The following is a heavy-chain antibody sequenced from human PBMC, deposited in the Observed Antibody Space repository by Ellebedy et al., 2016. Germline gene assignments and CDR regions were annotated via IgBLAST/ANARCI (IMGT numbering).Heavy chain of an antibody. CDR1: GFTFDDYG. Sequence: GGSLRLXCAASGFTFDDYGMSWVRQVSGKGLEWVSSINWNGTSTGYADSVKGRFTISRDNSKNTLYLQMNSLRPDDTAVYYCVPRSGPYAIDSWGQGTLVTVSS. J-gene: IGHJ4*02. CDR2: INWNGTST. CDR3: VPRSGPYAIDS. D-gene: IGHD3-10*01. V-gene: IGHV3-20*04.